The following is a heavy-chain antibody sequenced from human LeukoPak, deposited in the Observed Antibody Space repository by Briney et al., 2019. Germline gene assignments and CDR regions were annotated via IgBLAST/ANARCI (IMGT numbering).Heavy chain of an antibody. CDR3: ARGKSMDDSSGYLLDY. J-gene: IGHJ4*02. CDR2: IYYNGNT. Sequence: TSETLSLTCTVSGDSISSSDYYWAWIRQPPGKGLEWIGNIYYNGNTYYNSSLKSRVTISIDTSKKQFSLRLNAVTAADTAVNYCARGKSMDDSSGYLLDYWGQGTLVTVSS. CDR1: GDSISSSDYY. D-gene: IGHD3-22*01. V-gene: IGHV4-39*07.